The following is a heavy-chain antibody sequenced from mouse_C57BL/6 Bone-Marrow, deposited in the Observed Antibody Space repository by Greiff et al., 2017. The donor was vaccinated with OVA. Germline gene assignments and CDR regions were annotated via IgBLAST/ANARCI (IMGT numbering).Heavy chain of an antibody. V-gene: IGHV1-4*01. CDR2: INPSSGYT. CDR1: GYTFTSYT. CDR3: ASLRGDSYYGSSYGAWFAY. Sequence: QVQLQQSGAELARPGASVKMSCKASGYTFTSYTMHWVKQRPGQGLEWIGYINPSSGYTKYNQKFKDKATLTADKSSSTAYMQLSSLTSEDSAVYYCASLRGDSYYGSSYGAWFAYWGQGTLVTVSA. D-gene: IGHD1-1*01. J-gene: IGHJ3*01.